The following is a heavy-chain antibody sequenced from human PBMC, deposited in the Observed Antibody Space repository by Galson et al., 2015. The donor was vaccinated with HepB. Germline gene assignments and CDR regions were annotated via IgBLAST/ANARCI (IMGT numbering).Heavy chain of an antibody. V-gene: IGHV1-69-2*01. J-gene: IGHJ4*01. CDR1: GHTFSDSY. Sequence: VKVSCKVSGHTFSDSYINWVQQAPGKGLEWVGRVDPEDDETKYADRFQGRVTISADRSRDTSYLDLSSLRSEDTAMYYCATRIGVGVISPAITFFDFWGQGTLVIASA. CDR2: VDPEDDET. D-gene: IGHD2-21*02. CDR3: ATRIGVGVISPAITFFDF.